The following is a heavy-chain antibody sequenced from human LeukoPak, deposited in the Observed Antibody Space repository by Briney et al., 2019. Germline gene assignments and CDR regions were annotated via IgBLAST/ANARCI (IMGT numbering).Heavy chain of an antibody. V-gene: IGHV4-4*09. CDR1: GGPISSYY. CDR2: IYTSGST. CDR3: ARKYGGFDP. Sequence: SETLSLTCTVSGGPISSYYWSWIRQPPGKGLEWIGYIYTSGSTNYNPSLKSRVTISVDTSKNQFSLKLSSVTAADTAVYYCARKYGGFDPWGQGTLVTVSS. D-gene: IGHD2-2*01. J-gene: IGHJ5*02.